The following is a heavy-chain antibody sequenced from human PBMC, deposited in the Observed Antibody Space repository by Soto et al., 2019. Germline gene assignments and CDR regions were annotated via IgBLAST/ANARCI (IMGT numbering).Heavy chain of an antibody. J-gene: IGHJ3*02. V-gene: IGHV1-46*01. CDR3: AREYYDFLTGYYSRVFDI. CDR1: GYTFTSYY. Sequence: ASVKVSCKASGYTFTSYYMHWVRQAPGQGLEWMGIINTSGGSTSYAQKYQGRVTMTGDTSTSTFYMEPSSLISEETAFFFFAREYYDFLTGYYSRVFDIGGQGTMVTVSS. CDR2: INTSGGST. D-gene: IGHD3-9*01.